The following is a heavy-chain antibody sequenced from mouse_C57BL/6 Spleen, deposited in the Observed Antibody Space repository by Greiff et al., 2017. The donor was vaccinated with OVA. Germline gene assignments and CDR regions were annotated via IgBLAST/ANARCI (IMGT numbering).Heavy chain of an antibody. Sequence: VQLQQSVAELVRPGASVKLSCTASGFNIKNPYMHWVKQRPEQGLEWIGRIDPANGNTKYAPKFQGKATITADTSSNTAYLQLSSLTSEDTAIYYCARCGSSYALYAMDYWGQGTSVTVSS. CDR2: IDPANGNT. CDR1: GFNIKNPY. V-gene: IGHV14-3*01. CDR3: ARCGSSYALYAMDY. D-gene: IGHD1-1*01. J-gene: IGHJ4*01.